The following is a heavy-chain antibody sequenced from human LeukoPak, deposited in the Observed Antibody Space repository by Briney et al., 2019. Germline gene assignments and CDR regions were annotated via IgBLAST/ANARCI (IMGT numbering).Heavy chain of an antibody. CDR3: ATLAVADTGPDY. D-gene: IGHD6-19*01. V-gene: IGHV3-74*01. Sequence: TGGSLRLSCAPSGFTFSSYWMHWVRQAPGKGLVWVSRINSDGSSTSYADSVKGRFTISRDNAKNTLYLQMNGLRAEDTAVYYCATLAVADTGPDYWGQGTLVTVSS. J-gene: IGHJ4*02. CDR2: INSDGSST. CDR1: GFTFSSYW.